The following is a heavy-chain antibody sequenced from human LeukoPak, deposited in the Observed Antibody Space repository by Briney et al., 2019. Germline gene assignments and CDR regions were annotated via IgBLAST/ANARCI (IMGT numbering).Heavy chain of an antibody. CDR2: IIPIFGTA. Sequence: SVKVSCKTSGGTFSSYAISWVRQAPGQGLEWMGGIIPIFGTANYAQKFQGRVTITADKSTSTAYMELSSLRSEDTAVYYCASKIAARPMYYYYYMNVWGKGTTVTVSS. CDR3: ASKIAARPMYYYYYMNV. D-gene: IGHD6-6*01. V-gene: IGHV1-69*06. J-gene: IGHJ6*03. CDR1: GGTFSSYA.